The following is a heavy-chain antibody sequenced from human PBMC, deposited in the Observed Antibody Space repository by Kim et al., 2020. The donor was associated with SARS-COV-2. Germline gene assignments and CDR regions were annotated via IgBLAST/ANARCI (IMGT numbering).Heavy chain of an antibody. D-gene: IGHD3-22*01. J-gene: IGHJ4*02. CDR3: TKLEPYDSSGSDAGVF. CDR1: GFTFSSFG. Sequence: GGSLRLSCAASGFTFSSFGMNWIRQAPGKGLEWVSSINFSGENIYYADSLKGRFTISRDNSKNTLYLQMNSLRPEDTAVYYCTKLEPYDSSGSDAGVFWGQGTLVTVSS. V-gene: IGHV3-23*01. CDR2: INFSGENI.